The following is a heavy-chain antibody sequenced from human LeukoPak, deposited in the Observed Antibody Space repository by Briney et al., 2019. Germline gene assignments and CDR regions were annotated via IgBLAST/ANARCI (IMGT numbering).Heavy chain of an antibody. D-gene: IGHD4-11*01. CDR1: GYTFTVYY. CDR2: INPNSGGT. V-gene: IGHV1-2*02. CDR3: AKDAVTVATPYFDF. J-gene: IGHJ4*02. Sequence: ASVKVSCKASGYTFTVYYMHWVRQAPGQGLEWMGWINPNSGGTTYAQNFQGRVTMTRDTSISTAYMELSRLRSDDTAVYFCAKDAVTVATPYFDFWGQGTLVTVSS.